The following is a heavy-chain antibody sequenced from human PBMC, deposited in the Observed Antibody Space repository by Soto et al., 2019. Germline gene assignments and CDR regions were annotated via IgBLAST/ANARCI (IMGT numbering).Heavy chain of an antibody. V-gene: IGHV3-48*03. J-gene: IGHJ3*02. Sequence: GGSLRLSCAASGFTFSSYEMNWVRRAPGKGLEWVSYISSSGSTIYYADSVKGRFTISRDNAKNSLYLQMNSLRAEDTAVYYCARDLHLGYCSSTSCYRGTDAFDIWGQGTMVTVSS. CDR2: ISSSGSTI. D-gene: IGHD2-2*01. CDR1: GFTFSSYE. CDR3: ARDLHLGYCSSTSCYRGTDAFDI.